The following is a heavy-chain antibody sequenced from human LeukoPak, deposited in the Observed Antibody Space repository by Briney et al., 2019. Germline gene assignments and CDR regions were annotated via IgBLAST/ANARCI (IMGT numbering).Heavy chain of an antibody. CDR3: ARGRGTVTTH. CDR1: GGSISSSSYY. J-gene: IGHJ4*02. D-gene: IGHD4-11*01. CDR2: IYYSGST. V-gene: IGHV4-39*06. Sequence: SETLSLTCTVSGGSISSSSYYWGWIRQPPGKGLEWIGSIYYSGSTYYNPSLKSRVTISVDTSKNQFPLNLSSVTAADTAVYYCARGRGTVTTHWGQGTLVTVSS.